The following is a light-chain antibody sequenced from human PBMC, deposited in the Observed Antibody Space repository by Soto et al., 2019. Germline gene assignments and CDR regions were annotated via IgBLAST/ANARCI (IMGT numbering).Light chain of an antibody. CDR3: QQYNNWSSIT. CDR1: QSVSSN. J-gene: IGKJ5*01. V-gene: IGKV3-15*01. CDR2: GAS. Sequence: EIVMTQSPATLSVSPGERATLSCRASQSVSSNLAWYQQKPGQAPRLLIYGASTRATDIPARFSGSGSGTEVTLTISSLQSEDFAVYYCQQYNNWSSITFGQGTRLEIK.